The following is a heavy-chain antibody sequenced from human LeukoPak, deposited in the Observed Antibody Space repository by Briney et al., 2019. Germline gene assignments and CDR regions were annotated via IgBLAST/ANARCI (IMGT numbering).Heavy chain of an antibody. J-gene: IGHJ4*02. CDR2: IYSSETT. D-gene: IGHD3-10*01. CDR3: ARGKIWSPVYLSH. CDR1: GGSISSYY. V-gene: IGHV4-59*13. Sequence: SETLSLTCIVSGGSISSYYWSWIRQPPGKGLEWIGNIYSSETTNYNPSLKGRVTISMDTSKNQFSLKLSSVTAADTAVYYCARGKIWSPVYLSHWGQGTLVTVSS.